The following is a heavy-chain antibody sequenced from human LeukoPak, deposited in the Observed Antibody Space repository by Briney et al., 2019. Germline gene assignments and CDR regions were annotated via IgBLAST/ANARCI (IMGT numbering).Heavy chain of an antibody. CDR3: AKTPYGSSLDNYFDY. Sequence: GGSLRLSCAASGFTFSSYAMSWVRQAPGKGLEWVSAISGSGGSTYYADSVKGRFTISRDNSKNALYLQMNSLRAEDTAVYYCAKTPYGSSLDNYFDYWGQGTLVTVSS. CDR2: ISGSGGST. V-gene: IGHV3-23*01. D-gene: IGHD6-6*01. J-gene: IGHJ4*02. CDR1: GFTFSSYA.